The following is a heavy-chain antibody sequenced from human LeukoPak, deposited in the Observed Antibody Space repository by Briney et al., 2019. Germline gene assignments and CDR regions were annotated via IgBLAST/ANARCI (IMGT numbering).Heavy chain of an antibody. CDR1: GYTFTSYD. Sequence: ASVKVSCKASGYTFTSYDINWVRQAPGKGLEWMGGFDPEDGETIYAQKFQGRVTMTEDTSTDTAYMELSSLRSEDTAVYYCATDPGYYGSGSTSDYWGQGTLVTVSS. J-gene: IGHJ4*02. CDR2: FDPEDGET. CDR3: ATDPGYYGSGSTSDY. D-gene: IGHD3-10*01. V-gene: IGHV1-24*01.